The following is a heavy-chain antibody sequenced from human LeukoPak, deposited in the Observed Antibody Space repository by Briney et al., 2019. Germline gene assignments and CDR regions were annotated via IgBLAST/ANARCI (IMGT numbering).Heavy chain of an antibody. V-gene: IGHV1-2*02. J-gene: IGHJ4*02. Sequence: ASVKVSCKTSGYTFSDYYIHWVRQAPGQGLEWMAWMNANNGDTDSSQRFQGRVTVTRDTSITTAYMELHRLRSDDTAVYYCARAAASSHFDHWGQGTLVTVPS. D-gene: IGHD2-2*01. CDR3: ARAAASSHFDH. CDR2: MNANNGDT. CDR1: GYTFSDYY.